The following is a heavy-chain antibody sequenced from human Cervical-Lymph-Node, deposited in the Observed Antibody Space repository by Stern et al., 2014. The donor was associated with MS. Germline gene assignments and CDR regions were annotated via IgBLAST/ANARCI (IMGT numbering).Heavy chain of an antibody. CDR3: TKAWDS. CDR1: GYNFISDD. Sequence: VQLVESGAEVMKPGASVRVSCKTSGYNFISDDINWVRQATGHGLEWMGCMNPDSGDTGYAQKFQVRLTITGDTSINTAYMELTSLSSEDSAVYYCTKAWDSWGQGTLVTVSS. CDR2: MNPDSGDT. J-gene: IGHJ5*01. V-gene: IGHV1-8*01.